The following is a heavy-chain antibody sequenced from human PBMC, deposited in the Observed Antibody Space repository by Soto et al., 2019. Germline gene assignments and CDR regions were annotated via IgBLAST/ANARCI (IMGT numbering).Heavy chain of an antibody. CDR1: GFTFSTYA. D-gene: IGHD5-18*01. Sequence: EVQLLESGGGLVQPGGSLRLSCAASGFTFSTYAMSWVRQAPGKGLEWVSAISGSGGSTYYADSVKGRFTISRDNSQNTLYLQMNSLRAEDTAVYYCAKGRYSYGYGAVDCWGQGTLVTVSS. CDR3: AKGRYSYGYGAVDC. J-gene: IGHJ4*02. V-gene: IGHV3-23*01. CDR2: ISGSGGST.